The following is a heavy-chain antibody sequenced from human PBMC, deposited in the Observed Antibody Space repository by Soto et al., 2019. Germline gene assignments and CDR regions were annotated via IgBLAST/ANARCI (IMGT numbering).Heavy chain of an antibody. D-gene: IGHD4-17*01. CDR2: ITSDGSST. Sequence: EVQLVESGGGLVQPGGSLRLSCAASGFTFNKYWMHWVRQAPGKGLVWVSRITSDGSSTNYADSVKGRFTISRDNPKNTVSLQMNSLSAEDTAVYYCSREGHYGDNPLDSWGQGTLVTVSS. J-gene: IGHJ4*02. CDR3: SREGHYGDNPLDS. V-gene: IGHV3-74*01. CDR1: GFTFNKYW.